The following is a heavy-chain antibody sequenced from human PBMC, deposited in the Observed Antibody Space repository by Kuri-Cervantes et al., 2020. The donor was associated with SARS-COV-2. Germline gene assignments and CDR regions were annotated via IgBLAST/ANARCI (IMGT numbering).Heavy chain of an antibody. Sequence: GESLKISCATSGFKFSTFGMHWVRQASGKGLEWVGRVRGKANNYATAYAASVKGRFTISRDDSKNMAYLQMNSLKTEDTAVYYCARDSLDWFIPLDYWGQGTLVTVSS. D-gene: IGHD3-9*01. CDR1: GFKFSTFG. J-gene: IGHJ4*02. V-gene: IGHV3-73*01. CDR2: VRGKANNYAT. CDR3: ARDSLDWFIPLDY.